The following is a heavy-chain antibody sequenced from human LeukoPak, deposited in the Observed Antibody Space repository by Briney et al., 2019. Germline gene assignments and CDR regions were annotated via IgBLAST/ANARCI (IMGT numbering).Heavy chain of an antibody. V-gene: IGHV3-23*01. CDR3: AKQLGYCSDGSCYFPY. D-gene: IGHD2-15*01. CDR2: ISNNGGYT. Sequence: GGSLRLSCAASGFTFSSSAMSWVRQAPGKGLEWVSAISNNGGYTYYADSVQGRFTISRDNSKSTLCLQMNSLRAEDTAVYYCAKQLGYCSDGSCYFPYRGQGTLVTVSS. CDR1: GFTFSSSA. J-gene: IGHJ4*02.